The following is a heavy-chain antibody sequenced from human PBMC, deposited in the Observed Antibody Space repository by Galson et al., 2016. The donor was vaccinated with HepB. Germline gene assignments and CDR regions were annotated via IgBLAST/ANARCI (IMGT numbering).Heavy chain of an antibody. CDR3: AKTKRSLEWYGAYDV. CDR1: GFTFSSYW. J-gene: IGHJ3*01. CDR2: ISSDGSTT. D-gene: IGHD3-3*01. Sequence: SLRLSCAASGFTFSSYWMHWVRQAPGRGLVWVSRISSDGSTTDYADSVKGRFTISRDNVKNTVYLQMNSLRAEDTSVYFCAKTKRSLEWYGAYDVWGQGTMVTVSS. V-gene: IGHV3-74*01.